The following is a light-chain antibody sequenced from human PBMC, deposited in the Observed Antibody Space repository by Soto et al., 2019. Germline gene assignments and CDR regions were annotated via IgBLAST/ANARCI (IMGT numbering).Light chain of an antibody. V-gene: IGLV2-14*01. Sequence: QSALTQPASVSGSPGQSIAISCTGTRSDVGGYNYVSWYQQPPGKARKLIIYDVSDRPSGVSTRFSGSKSGNTASLTISGLQADDEADYYCSSYTSQSTVVFGGGTKLTVL. CDR2: DVS. CDR1: RSDVGGYNY. J-gene: IGLJ3*02. CDR3: SSYTSQSTVV.